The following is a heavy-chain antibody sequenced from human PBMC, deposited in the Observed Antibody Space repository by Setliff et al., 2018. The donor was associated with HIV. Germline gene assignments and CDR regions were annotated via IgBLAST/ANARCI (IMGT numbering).Heavy chain of an antibody. CDR2: IYHSGST. CDR3: ARENSGQQDHENWFDP. J-gene: IGHJ5*02. D-gene: IGHD6-13*01. CDR1: GGSISSSGYY. Sequence: SETLSLTCNVSGGSISSSGYYWGWIRQPPGKGLEWIGSIYHSGSTNYNPSLKSRVTISVDTSKNQFSLKLSSVTAADTAVYYCARENSGQQDHENWFDPWGQGTLVTVSS. V-gene: IGHV4-39*07.